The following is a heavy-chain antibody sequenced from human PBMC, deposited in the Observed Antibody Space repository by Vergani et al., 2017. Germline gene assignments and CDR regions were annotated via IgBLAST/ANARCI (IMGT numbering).Heavy chain of an antibody. V-gene: IGHV1-69*01. CDR2: IIPIFGTA. Sequence: QVQLVQSGAEVKKPGSSVKVSCKASGGTFSSYAISWVRQAPGQGLEWMGGIIPIFGTANYAQKFQGRVTMTADESTSTAYIELSSLRSEDPAVYYCARDGIAAAGTSHYYYYYMDVWGKGTTVTVSS. CDR1: GGTFSSYA. J-gene: IGHJ6*03. D-gene: IGHD6-13*01. CDR3: ARDGIAAAGTSHYYYYYMDV.